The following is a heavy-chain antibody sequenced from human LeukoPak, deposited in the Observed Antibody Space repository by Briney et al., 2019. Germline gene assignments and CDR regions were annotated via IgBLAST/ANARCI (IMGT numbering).Heavy chain of an antibody. CDR2: ISNTGDT. CDR3: ARYSGGWPYYFDY. D-gene: IGHD6-19*01. CDR1: GGSISIYY. Sequence: PSETLSLTCTISGGSISIYYWSWIRQPPGKGLEWIGYISNTGDTKNNPSLKSRVAISLDTSKNQLSLQLTSVTAADTAVYFCARYSGGWPYYFDYWGQGALVTVSS. V-gene: IGHV4-4*08. J-gene: IGHJ4*02.